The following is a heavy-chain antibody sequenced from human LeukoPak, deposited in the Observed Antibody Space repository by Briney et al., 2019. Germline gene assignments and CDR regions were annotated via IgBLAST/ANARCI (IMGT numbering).Heavy chain of an antibody. CDR2: INPSGGST. D-gene: IGHD3-3*01. V-gene: IGHV1-46*01. CDR1: GYTFTSYY. Sequence: ASVKVSCKASGYTFTSYYMHWVRQAPGQGLEWMGIINPSGGSTTYAQKFQGRVTMTRDMSTSTVYMELSSLRSEDTAVYYCARAGRFFRSAFYYYYYYYMDVWGKGTTVTVSS. J-gene: IGHJ6*03. CDR3: ARAGRFFRSAFYYYYYYYMDV.